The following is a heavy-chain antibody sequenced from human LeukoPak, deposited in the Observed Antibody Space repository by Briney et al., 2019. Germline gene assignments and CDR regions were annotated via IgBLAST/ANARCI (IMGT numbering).Heavy chain of an antibody. CDR2: ISAYNGNT. CDR3: AREGYCSSTSCPRDAFDI. V-gene: IGHV1-18*01. J-gene: IGHJ3*02. D-gene: IGHD2-2*01. Sequence: GASVKVSCKASGYTFTSYGISWVRQAPGQGLEWMGWISAYNGNTNYAQKLQGRVTMTTDTSTSTAYMELRSLRSDDTAVYYCAREGYCSSTSCPRDAFDIWGQGTMVTVSS. CDR1: GYTFTSYG.